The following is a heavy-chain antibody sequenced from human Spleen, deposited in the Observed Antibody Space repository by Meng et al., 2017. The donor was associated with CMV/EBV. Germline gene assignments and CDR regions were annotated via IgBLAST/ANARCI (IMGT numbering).Heavy chain of an antibody. J-gene: IGHJ4*02. CDR3: ARGVGSYYGSGSYYKGY. V-gene: IGHV4-34*01. CDR1: GGSFSGYY. Sequence: SETLSLTCAVYGGSFSGYYWSWIRQPPGKGLEWIGEINHSGSTNYNPSLKSRVTISVDTSKNQFSLRLTSVTAADTAVYYCARGVGSYYGSGSYYKGYWGQGMLVTVSS. CDR2: INHSGST. D-gene: IGHD3-10*01.